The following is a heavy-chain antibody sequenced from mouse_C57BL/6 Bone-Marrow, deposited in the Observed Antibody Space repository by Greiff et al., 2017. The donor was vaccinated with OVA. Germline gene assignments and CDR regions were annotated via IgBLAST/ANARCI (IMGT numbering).Heavy chain of an antibody. D-gene: IGHD1-1*01. CDR3: ARRGYYPHWYFDV. Sequence: VQLQQSGAELAQPGASVKLSCKASGYTFTSYWMHWVKQRPGKGLEWIGYINPSSGYTKYKQKFKDKATLTADKSSSTAYMQLSSLTYEDSAVYYCARRGYYPHWYFDVWGTGTTVTVSS. CDR2: INPSSGYT. V-gene: IGHV1-7*01. CDR1: GYTFTSYW. J-gene: IGHJ1*03.